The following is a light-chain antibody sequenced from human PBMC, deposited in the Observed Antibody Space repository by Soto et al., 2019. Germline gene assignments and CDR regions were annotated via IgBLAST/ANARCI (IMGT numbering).Light chain of an antibody. V-gene: IGLV2-11*01. CDR1: SSDVGGYKY. CDR3: CSYAGGPEV. Sequence: HSVLTQPRSVSGSPGQSVTISCTGTSSDVGGYKYVSWYQQKPGKAPKLIIYGVSRWPSGVPNRFSGSKSGNRASLTISGLQAEDEGDYYCCSYAGGPEVFGTGTKVTV. J-gene: IGLJ1*01. CDR2: GVS.